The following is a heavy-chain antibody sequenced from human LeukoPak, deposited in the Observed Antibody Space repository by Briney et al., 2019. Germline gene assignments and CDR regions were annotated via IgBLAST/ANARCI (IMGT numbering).Heavy chain of an antibody. CDR1: GFTFSSYA. V-gene: IGHV3-30-3*01. D-gene: IGHD3-22*01. CDR3: ARPPSANSGYNWLADYYYGMDV. Sequence: HPGGSLRLSCAASGFTFSSYAMHWVRQAPGKGLEWVAVISYDGSNKYYADSVEGRFTISRDNSKNTLYLQMNSLRAEDTAVYCCARPPSANSGYNWLADYYYGMDVWGQGTTVTVSS. CDR2: ISYDGSNK. J-gene: IGHJ6*02.